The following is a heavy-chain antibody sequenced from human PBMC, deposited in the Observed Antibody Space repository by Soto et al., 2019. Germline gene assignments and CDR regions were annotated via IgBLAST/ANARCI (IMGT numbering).Heavy chain of an antibody. V-gene: IGHV3-23*01. CDR3: AKRPLWFGELFQPDNWFDP. CDR1: GFTFSSYA. Sequence: EVQLLESGGGLVQPGGSLRLSCAASGFTFSSYAMSWVRQAPGKGLEWVSAISGSGGSTYYADSVKGRFTISRDNSKNPLYLQMNSLRAEDTAVYYCAKRPLWFGELFQPDNWFDPWGQGTLVTVSS. J-gene: IGHJ5*02. CDR2: ISGSGGST. D-gene: IGHD3-10*01.